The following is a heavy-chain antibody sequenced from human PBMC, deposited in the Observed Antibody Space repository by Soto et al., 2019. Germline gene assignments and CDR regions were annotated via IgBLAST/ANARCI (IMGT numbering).Heavy chain of an antibody. D-gene: IGHD6-19*01. CDR1: GYTFTNYG. V-gene: IGHV1-18*01. J-gene: IGHJ6*02. CDR2: NSAYNGNT. CDR3: ARRQWLVGGYYYGMDV. Sequence: QVQLVQSGAEVKKPGASVKVSCKASGYTFTNYGISWVRQAPGQGLEWMGWNSAYNGNTNYAQKLQGRVTMTTDTSTSTAYMELRSLRYDDTAVYYCARRQWLVGGYYYGMDVWGQGTTVTVSS.